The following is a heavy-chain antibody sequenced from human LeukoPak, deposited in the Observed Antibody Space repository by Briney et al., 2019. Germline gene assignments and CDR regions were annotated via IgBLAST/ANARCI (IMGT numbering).Heavy chain of an antibody. V-gene: IGHV4-39*07. D-gene: IGHD6-13*01. CDR2: IYYSGST. CDR1: GGSISSYY. Sequence: PSETLSLTCTVSGGSISSYYWGWIRQPPGKGLEWIGSIYYSGSTYYNPSLKSRVTISVDTSKNQFSLKLSSVTAADTAVYYCARAREAAGIYAFDIWGQGTMVTVSS. CDR3: ARAREAAGIYAFDI. J-gene: IGHJ3*02.